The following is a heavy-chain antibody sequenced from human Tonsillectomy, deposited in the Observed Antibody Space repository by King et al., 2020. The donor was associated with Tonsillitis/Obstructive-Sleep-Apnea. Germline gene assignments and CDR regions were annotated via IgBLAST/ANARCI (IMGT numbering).Heavy chain of an antibody. Sequence: VQLVESGGGLVQPGGSLRLSCVASGFTFSSYWMSCVRQAPGKGLEWLATIKHDGSENYYLDSVRGRFTISRDNAKNSRYLQMNSRRAEDTARYYCARGTRTPDYWGQGTLVTVSS. V-gene: IGHV3-7*04. CDR1: GFTFSSYW. CDR3: ARGTRTPDY. J-gene: IGHJ4*02. D-gene: IGHD1/OR15-1a*01. CDR2: IKHDGSEN.